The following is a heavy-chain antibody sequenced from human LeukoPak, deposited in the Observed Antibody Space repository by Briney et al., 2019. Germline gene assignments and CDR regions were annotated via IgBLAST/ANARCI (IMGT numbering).Heavy chain of an antibody. CDR3: ARYSSLDRFDP. Sequence: KTSETLSLTCAVYGGFFSGYYWSWIRQPPGKGLEWIGYIYHSGSTYYNPSLKSRVTISVDRSKNQFSLKLSSVTAADTAVYYCARYSSLDRFDPWGQGTLVTVSS. V-gene: IGHV4-30-2*01. D-gene: IGHD6-6*01. CDR2: IYHSGST. CDR1: GGFFSGYY. J-gene: IGHJ5*02.